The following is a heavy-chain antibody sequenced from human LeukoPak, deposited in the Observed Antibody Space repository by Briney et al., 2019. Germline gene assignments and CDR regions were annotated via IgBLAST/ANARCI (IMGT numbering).Heavy chain of an antibody. Sequence: PSETLSLTCTVSGGSISSGDYYWSWIRQPPGKGLEWIGYIYYSGSTYYNPSLKSRVTISVDTSKNQFSLKLSSVTAADTAVYYCARDSLRGVRGVINYYYGMDVWGQGTTVTVSS. J-gene: IGHJ6*02. D-gene: IGHD3-10*01. V-gene: IGHV4-30-4*01. CDR3: ARDSLRGVRGVINYYYGMDV. CDR1: GGSISSGDYY. CDR2: IYYSGST.